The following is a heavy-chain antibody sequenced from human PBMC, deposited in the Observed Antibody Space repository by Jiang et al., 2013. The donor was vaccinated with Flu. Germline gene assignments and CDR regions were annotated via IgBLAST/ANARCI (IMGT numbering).Heavy chain of an antibody. CDR2: INPLDSDT. CDR3: ARRYGAGRLYFFDY. V-gene: IGHV5-51*01. CDR1: GYSFISYT. Sequence: GAEVKKPGESLRISCKGSGYSFISYTIGWVRQKPGKGLEWMGIINPLDSDTRYSPSFQVQVTFSVDKALTTAYLEWNTLKASDTAMYYCARRYGAGRLYFFDYWGQGTLVTVSS. D-gene: IGHD3-10*01. J-gene: IGHJ4*02.